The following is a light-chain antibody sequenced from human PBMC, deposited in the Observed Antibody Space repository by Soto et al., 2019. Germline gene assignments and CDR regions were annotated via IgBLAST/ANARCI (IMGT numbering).Light chain of an antibody. Sequence: QSVVTQPASECGSPGQSIAISCIGVRTDGDGHDYVSWYQQHPGQAPQLIIYDVYNRPSGVSDRFSGSKSGNTASLVISGLQAEDEADYFCTSYTASSPFYVFGAGTKVTVL. CDR3: TSYTASSPFYV. CDR1: RTDGDGHDY. V-gene: IGLV2-14*03. CDR2: DVY. J-gene: IGLJ1*01.